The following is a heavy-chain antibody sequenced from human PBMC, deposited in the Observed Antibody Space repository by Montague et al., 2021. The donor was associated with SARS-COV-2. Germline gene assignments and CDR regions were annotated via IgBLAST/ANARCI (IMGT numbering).Heavy chain of an antibody. V-gene: IGHV4-39*01. Sequence: SETLSLTCTVSGGSISSSSYYWGWIRQPPGKGLEWIGSIYYSGSTYYXPSLKSRVTISVDTSKNQFSLKLSSVTAADTAVYYCARQEWQWLRLYSYYFDYWGQGTLVTVSS. D-gene: IGHD5-12*01. CDR3: ARQEWQWLRLYSYYFDY. J-gene: IGHJ4*02. CDR1: GGSISSSSYY. CDR2: IYYSGST.